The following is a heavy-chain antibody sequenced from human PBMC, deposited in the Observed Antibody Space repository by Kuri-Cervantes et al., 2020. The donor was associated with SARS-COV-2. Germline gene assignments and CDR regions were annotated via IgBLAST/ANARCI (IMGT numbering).Heavy chain of an antibody. D-gene: IGHD5-24*01. CDR2: ISGSGGST. Sequence: GESLKISCAASGFTFSSYAMSWVRQAPGKGLEWVSAISGSGGSTYYADSVKGRFTLSRDNARNSLYLQMNSLRAEDTAVYYCARLIGDGYPRYSFDHWGQGTLVTVSS. CDR3: ARLIGDGYPRYSFDH. CDR1: GFTFSSYA. V-gene: IGHV3-23*01. J-gene: IGHJ4*02.